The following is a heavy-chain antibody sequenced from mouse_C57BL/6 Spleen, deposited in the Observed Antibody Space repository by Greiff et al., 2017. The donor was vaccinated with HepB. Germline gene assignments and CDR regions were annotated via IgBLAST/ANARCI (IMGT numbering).Heavy chain of an antibody. J-gene: IGHJ1*03. CDR2: IDPSDSYT. D-gene: IGHD5-1*01. CDR3: AREVPGYFDV. CDR1: GYTFTSYW. V-gene: IGHV1-69*01. Sequence: QVQLQQPGAELVMPGASVKLSCKASGYTFTSYWMHWVKQRPGQGLEWIGEIDPSDSYTNYNQKFKGKSTLTVDKSSSTAYMQLSSLTSEDSAVYYCAREVPGYFDVWGTGTTVTVSS.